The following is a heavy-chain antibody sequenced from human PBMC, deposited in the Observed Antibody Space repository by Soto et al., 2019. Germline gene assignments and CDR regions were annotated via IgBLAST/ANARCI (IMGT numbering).Heavy chain of an antibody. V-gene: IGHV1-3*01. CDR1: GYTFTSYA. D-gene: IGHD5-12*01. J-gene: IGHJ6*02. CDR3: ARDRAGVGYNIDV. CDR2: INAGNGNT. Sequence: ASVKVSCKASGYTFTSYAMHWVRQAPGQRLEWMGWINAGNGNTKYSQKFQGRVTITRDTSASTAYMELNSLRAEDTAVYYCARDRAGVGYNIDVWGQGTTVTVSS.